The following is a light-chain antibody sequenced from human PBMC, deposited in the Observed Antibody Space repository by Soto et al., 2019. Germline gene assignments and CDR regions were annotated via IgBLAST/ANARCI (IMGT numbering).Light chain of an antibody. J-gene: IGLJ2*01. CDR2: EVT. V-gene: IGLV2-14*01. CDR3: SSYINTNTLV. CDR1: SSDVGGYKY. Sequence: QSALTQPDSVSGSPGQSITLSCTGTSSDVGGYKYVSWYQQHPGKAPKLMIYEVTNRPSGVSNRFSGSKSGNTASLTISGLQAEDEADYYCSSYINTNTLVFGGGTKLTVL.